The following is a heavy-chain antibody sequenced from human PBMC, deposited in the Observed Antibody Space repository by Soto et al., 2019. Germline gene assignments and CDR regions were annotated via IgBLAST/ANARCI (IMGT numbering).Heavy chain of an antibody. CDR3: AKVPVNWNDGYYFDY. Sequence: GGSLRLSCAASGFTFSSYWMSWVRQAPGKGLEWVANIRSNSSDKYYADSVKGRFTISRDNSKNTLYLQMNSLRAEDTAVYYCAKVPVNWNDGYYFDYWGQGTLVTVSS. V-gene: IGHV3-7*03. CDR2: IRSNSSDK. CDR1: GFTFSSYW. D-gene: IGHD1-20*01. J-gene: IGHJ4*02.